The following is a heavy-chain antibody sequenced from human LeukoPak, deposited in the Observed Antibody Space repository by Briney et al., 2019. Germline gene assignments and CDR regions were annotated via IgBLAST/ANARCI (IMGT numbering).Heavy chain of an antibody. Sequence: SETLSLTCTVSGGSISSSSYYWGWIRQPPGKGLEWIGSIYYSGSTYYNPSLKSRVTISVDTSKNQFSLKLSSVTAADTAVYYCARDRLTGYYSFAYWGQGTLVTVSS. CDR3: ARDRLTGYYSFAY. V-gene: IGHV4-39*07. CDR2: IYYSGST. D-gene: IGHD3-9*01. J-gene: IGHJ4*02. CDR1: GGSISSSSYY.